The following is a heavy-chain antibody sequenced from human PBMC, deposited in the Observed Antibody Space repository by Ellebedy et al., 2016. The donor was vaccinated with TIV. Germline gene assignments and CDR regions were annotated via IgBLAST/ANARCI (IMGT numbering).Heavy chain of an antibody. Sequence: GESLKISCAASGFTFRRYAMSWVRQAPGKGLEWVSGISGSGGSTYYADSVKGRFTISRDNSKNTLYLQMNSQRADDTDVYYCAKGSQPHSTSCYDYWGQGTLVTVSS. CDR2: ISGSGGST. D-gene: IGHD2-2*01. CDR3: AKGSQPHSTSCYDY. CDR1: GFTFRRYA. J-gene: IGHJ4*02. V-gene: IGHV3-23*01.